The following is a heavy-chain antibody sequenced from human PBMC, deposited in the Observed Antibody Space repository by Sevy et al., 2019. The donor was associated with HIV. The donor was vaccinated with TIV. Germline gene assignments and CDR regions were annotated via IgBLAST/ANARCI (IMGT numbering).Heavy chain of an antibody. D-gene: IGHD2-21*01. CDR2: MSSDGSDI. CDR1: GFNFNTFG. V-gene: IGHV3-30*18. J-gene: IGHJ4*02. Sequence: GGSLRLSCGASGFNFNTFGMHWVRQAPGKGLEWVALMSSDGSDIYYAESVMGRFTISRDNSKNRLFLQMNSLRPDDTAVYYCAKTTWDPYCGGDCYSSTFDSWGQGTLVTVSS. CDR3: AKTTWDPYCGGDCYSSTFDS.